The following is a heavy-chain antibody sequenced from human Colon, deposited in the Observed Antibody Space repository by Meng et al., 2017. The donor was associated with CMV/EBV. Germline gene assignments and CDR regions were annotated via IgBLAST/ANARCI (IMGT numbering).Heavy chain of an antibody. CDR1: GFTFSNYA. CDR2: ISGSGGST. V-gene: IGHV3-23*01. J-gene: IGHJ4*02. Sequence: GSLKISCAASGFTFSNYAMSWVRQAPGKGLEWVSAISGSGGSTYYADSVKGRFTISRDNSKNTLYLQMNSLRAEDTAVYYCAKDGGGCSGGSCYSDFGVYYFDYWGQGTLVTVSS. D-gene: IGHD2-15*01. CDR3: AKDGGGCSGGSCYSDFGVYYFDY.